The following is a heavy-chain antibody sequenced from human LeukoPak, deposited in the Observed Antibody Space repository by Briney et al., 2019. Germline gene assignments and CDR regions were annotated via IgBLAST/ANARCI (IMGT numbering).Heavy chain of an antibody. CDR2: INHSGST. CDR1: GGSFSGYY. V-gene: IGHV4-34*01. Sequence: SETLSLTCAVYGGSFSGYYWSWIRQPPGKGLEWIGEINHSGSTNYNPSLKSRVTISVDTSKNQFSLKLSSVTAADTAVYYCARYSVTGDLISDAFDIWGQGTLVTVSS. J-gene: IGHJ4*02. D-gene: IGHD7-27*01. CDR3: ARYSVTGDLISDAFDI.